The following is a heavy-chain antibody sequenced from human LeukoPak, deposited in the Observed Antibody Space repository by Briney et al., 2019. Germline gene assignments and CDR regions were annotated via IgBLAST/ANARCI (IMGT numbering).Heavy chain of an antibody. Sequence: PGESLKISCKGSGYRFSSYWIGWVRQMPGKGLEWMGIIYPGDSATTYSPSFQGQVTISADKSISTAYLQWSSLKASDTAMYLCARRFVAAAGDDYWGQGTLVTVSS. D-gene: IGHD6-13*01. CDR3: ARRFVAAAGDDY. CDR1: GYRFSSYW. V-gene: IGHV5-51*01. CDR2: IYPGDSAT. J-gene: IGHJ4*02.